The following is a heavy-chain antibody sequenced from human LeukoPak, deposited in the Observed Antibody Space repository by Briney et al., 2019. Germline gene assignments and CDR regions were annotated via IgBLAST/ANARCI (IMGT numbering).Heavy chain of an antibody. CDR3: AGGGVWDLLDY. CDR2: FDPEDGEP. D-gene: IGHD1-1*01. J-gene: IGHJ4*02. Sequence: ASVKVSCKVSGNTLTEMYMHWVRQAPGKGLEWVGGFDPEDGEPIYAQKFRGRVIMTQDASTDTVYMELSSLRSEDTAVYYCAGGGVWDLLDYWGQGTLVTVSS. V-gene: IGHV1-24*01. CDR1: GNTLTEMY.